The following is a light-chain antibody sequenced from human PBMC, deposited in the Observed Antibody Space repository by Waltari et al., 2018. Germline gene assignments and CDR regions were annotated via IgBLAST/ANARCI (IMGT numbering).Light chain of an antibody. CDR1: QDIGGW. CDR3: QQADRFPVT. J-gene: IGKJ4*01. Sequence: DIQMTQSPSSVSASVGDRVTITCRASQDIGGWLAWYQQKPGKAPSLLISIASNLKTGVPSRFSGSGSGTNFTLTISGLRPDDFATYFCQQADRFPVTFGGGTTVESK. CDR2: IAS. V-gene: IGKV1-12*01.